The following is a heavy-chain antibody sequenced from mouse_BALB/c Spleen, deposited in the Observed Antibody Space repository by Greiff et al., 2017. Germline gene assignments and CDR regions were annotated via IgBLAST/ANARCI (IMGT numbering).Heavy chain of an antibody. D-gene: IGHD2-4*01. CDR1: GFSLTSYG. J-gene: IGHJ3*01. V-gene: IGHV2-9*02. CDR3: AREGFYYDYEGGY. CDR2: IWAGGST. Sequence: QVQLKESGPGLVAPSQSLSITCTVSGFSLTSYGVHWVRQPPGKGLEWLGVIWAGGSTNYNSALMSRLSISKDNSKSQVFLKMNSLQTDDTAMYYCAREGFYYDYEGGYWGQGTLVTVSA.